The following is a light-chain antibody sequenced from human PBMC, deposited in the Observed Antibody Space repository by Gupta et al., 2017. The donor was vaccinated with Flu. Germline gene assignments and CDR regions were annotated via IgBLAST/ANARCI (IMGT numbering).Light chain of an antibody. CDR2: GAS. Sequence: GKRVTLFCRASGSVKNNLVWYQMRPGLAPRLLIYGASRRGTGVPDRFSGSGSGTEFTLTVSSLQSDDLGIYYCQQNHRWPETFGQGTRVQL. CDR3: QQNHRWPET. CDR1: GSVKNN. J-gene: IGKJ1*01. V-gene: IGKV3-15*01.